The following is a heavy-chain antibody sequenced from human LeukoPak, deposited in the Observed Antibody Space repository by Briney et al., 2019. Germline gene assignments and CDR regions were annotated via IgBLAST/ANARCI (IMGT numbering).Heavy chain of an antibody. CDR1: GGSISSGSYY. V-gene: IGHV4-61*01. CDR3: ARDRGYRRYYYYGMDV. CDR2: IYYSGST. D-gene: IGHD5-18*01. Sequence: PSQTLSLTCTVSGGSISSGSYYWSWIRQPPGKGLEWIGYIYYSGSTNYNPSLKSRVTISVDTSKNQFSLKLSSVTAADTAVYYCARDRGYRRYYYYGMDVWGQGTTVTVSS. J-gene: IGHJ6*02.